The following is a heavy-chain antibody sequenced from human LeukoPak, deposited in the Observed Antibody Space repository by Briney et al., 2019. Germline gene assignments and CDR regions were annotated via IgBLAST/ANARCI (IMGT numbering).Heavy chain of an antibody. V-gene: IGHV3-30-3*01. CDR3: AKDHPLSSQDAFDI. CDR1: GFTFSSYA. CDR2: ISYDGSNK. D-gene: IGHD3-10*01. J-gene: IGHJ3*02. Sequence: AGGSLRLSCAASGFTFSSYAMHWVRQAPGKGLEWVAVISYDGSNKYYADSVKGRFTISRDNSKNTLYLQMNSLRAEDTAVYYCAKDHPLSSQDAFDIWGQGTMVTVSS.